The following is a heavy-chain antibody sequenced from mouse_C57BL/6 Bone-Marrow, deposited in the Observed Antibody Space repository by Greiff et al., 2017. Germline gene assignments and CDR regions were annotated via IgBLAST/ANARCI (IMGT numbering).Heavy chain of an antibody. V-gene: IGHV14-4*01. CDR1: GFNIKDDY. J-gene: IGHJ2*01. CDR3: TTWYYGSSYVNYFDY. D-gene: IGHD1-1*01. CDR2: IDPENGDT. Sequence: EVKLMESGAELVRPGASVKLSCTASGFNIKDDYMHWVKQRPEQGLEWIGWIDPENGDTEYASKFQGKATITADTSSNTAYLQLSSLTSEDTAVYYCTTWYYGSSYVNYFDYWGQGTTLTVSS.